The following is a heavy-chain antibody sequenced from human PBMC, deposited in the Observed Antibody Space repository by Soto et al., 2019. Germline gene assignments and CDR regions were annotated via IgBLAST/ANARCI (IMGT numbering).Heavy chain of an antibody. CDR2: IYYSGST. V-gene: IGHV4-61*01. Sequence: QVQLQESGPGLVKPSETLSLTCTVSGGSVSSGSYYWSWIRQPPGKGLEWIGYIYYSGSTNYNPSLKSRVTISVDTSKNQFSLKLSSVTAADTAVYYCARYAIVGATDFDYWGQGTLVTVSS. CDR1: GGSVSSGSYY. CDR3: ARYAIVGATDFDY. J-gene: IGHJ4*02. D-gene: IGHD1-26*01.